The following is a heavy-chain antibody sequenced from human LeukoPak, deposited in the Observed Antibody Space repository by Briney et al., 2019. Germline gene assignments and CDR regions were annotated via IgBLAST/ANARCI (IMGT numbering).Heavy chain of an antibody. CDR3: ARGRGDYDISFDY. V-gene: IGHV4-34*01. D-gene: IGHD3-9*01. J-gene: IGHJ4*02. CDR1: GGSFSGYY. CDR2: INHSGST. Sequence: SETLSLTCAVYGGSFSGYYWSWIRQPPGKGLEWIGEINHSGSTNYNPSLKSRVTISVDTSKNQFSLKLSSVTAADTAVYYCARGRGDYDISFDYWGQGTLVTVSS.